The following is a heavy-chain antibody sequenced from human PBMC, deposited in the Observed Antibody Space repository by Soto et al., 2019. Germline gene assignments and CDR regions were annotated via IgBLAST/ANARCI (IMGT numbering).Heavy chain of an antibody. V-gene: IGHV1-18*01. CDR3: ARGVGSGTYYNQYNWFDP. CDR1: GYTFTSYA. J-gene: IGHJ5*02. CDR2: ISAYNGNT. Sequence: ASVKVSCKASGYTFTSYAISWVRQAPGQGLEWMGGISAYNGNTNHAQKLQGRVTMTTDTSTSTAYMELRSLRSDDTAVYYCARGVGSGTYYNQYNWFDPWGQGTLVTVSS. D-gene: IGHD3-10*01.